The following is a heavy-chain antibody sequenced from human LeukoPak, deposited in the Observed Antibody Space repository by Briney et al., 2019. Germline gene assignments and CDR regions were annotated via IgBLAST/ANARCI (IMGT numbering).Heavy chain of an antibody. CDR2: ISAYNGNT. D-gene: IGHD6-13*01. CDR1: GYTFTSYG. J-gene: IGHJ3*02. Sequence: GASVKVSCKASGYTFTSYGISWVRQAAGQGLEWMGWISAYNGNTNYAQKLQGRVTMTTDTSTSTAYMELRSLRSDDTAVYYCAKDRSSSWYFFNAFDIWGQGTMVTVSS. V-gene: IGHV1-18*01. CDR3: AKDRSSSWYFFNAFDI.